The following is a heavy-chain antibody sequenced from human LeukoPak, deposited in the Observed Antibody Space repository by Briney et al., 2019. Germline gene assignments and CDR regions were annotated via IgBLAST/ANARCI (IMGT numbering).Heavy chain of an antibody. CDR1: GDSISSYY. CDR3: ARLTRLSTSPDRYYLDY. CDR2: IYTSGGT. V-gene: IGHV4-4*09. Sequence: SETLSLTRTVSGDSISSYYWSWIRQPPGKGLEWIGYIYTSGGTNYIPSLKGRVTISIDTSKNQISLKLSSVTAADSAVYYCARLTRLSTSPDRYYLDYWGQGTLVTVSS. J-gene: IGHJ4*02. D-gene: IGHD6-6*01.